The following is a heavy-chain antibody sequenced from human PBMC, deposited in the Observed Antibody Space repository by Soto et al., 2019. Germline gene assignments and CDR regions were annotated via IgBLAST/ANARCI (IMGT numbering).Heavy chain of an antibody. J-gene: IGHJ6*02. CDR2: ILSIFGTA. CDR3: ARHVPAAGYSYGMDV. Sequence: QVQLVQSGAAVKKPGSSVKVSCTASGGTFSSSAISWVRQSPGQGLEWMGGILSIFGTANSAQKFQGRVTITADEPTSTADMELSSLRSEETAVYYCARHVPAAGYSYGMDVWGQGTTVTVSS. V-gene: IGHV1-69*12. D-gene: IGHD2-2*01. CDR1: GGTFSSSA.